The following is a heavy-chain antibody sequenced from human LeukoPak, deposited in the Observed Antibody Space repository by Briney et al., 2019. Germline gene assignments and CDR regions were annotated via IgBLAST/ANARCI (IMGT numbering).Heavy chain of an antibody. CDR1: GYTFTTYG. CDR3: ARDALRGYSYGLTIDY. Sequence: GASVKVSCKASGYTFTTYGISWVRQAPGQGLEWIGGIIPIFGTANYAQKFQGRVTITADESTRTAYMELSSLRSEDTAVYYCARDALRGYSYGLTIDYWGQGTLVTVSS. V-gene: IGHV1-69*13. CDR2: IIPIFGTA. D-gene: IGHD5-18*01. J-gene: IGHJ4*02.